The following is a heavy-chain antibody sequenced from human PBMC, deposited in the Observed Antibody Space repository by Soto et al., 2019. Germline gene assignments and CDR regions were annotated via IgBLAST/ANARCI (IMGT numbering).Heavy chain of an antibody. CDR3: ARESIGVYYYYGMDV. CDR1: GFTFSSYG. CDR2: IWYDGSNK. V-gene: IGHV3-33*01. D-gene: IGHD2-21*01. J-gene: IGHJ6*02. Sequence: VQLVESGGGVVQPGRSLRLSCAASGFTFSSYGMHWVRQAPGKGLEWVAVIWYDGSNKYYADSVKGRFTISRDNSKNTLYLQMNSLRAEDTAVYYCARESIGVYYYYGMDVWGQGTTVTVSS.